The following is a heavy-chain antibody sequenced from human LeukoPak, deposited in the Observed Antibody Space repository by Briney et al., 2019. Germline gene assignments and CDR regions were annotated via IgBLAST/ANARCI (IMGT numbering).Heavy chain of an antibody. CDR1: GFTFSSYA. CDR2: MNGSGAST. V-gene: IGHV3-23*01. J-gene: IGHJ1*01. Sequence: GGSLRLSCAAYGFTFSSYAMSWVRQAPGKGLEWVSTMNGSGASTLYADSVRGRFTISRDNSKTTLYLQMKSLRAEDTAVYYCAKEAGGFQHWGQGTLVTVSS. CDR3: AKEAGGFQH.